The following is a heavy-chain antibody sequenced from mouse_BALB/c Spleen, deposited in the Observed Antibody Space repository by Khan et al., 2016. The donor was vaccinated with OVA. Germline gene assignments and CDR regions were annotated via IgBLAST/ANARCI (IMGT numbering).Heavy chain of an antibody. J-gene: IGHJ3*01. CDR2: INTYTGEP. V-gene: IGHV9-3-1*01. CDR1: GYTFTDYG. Sequence: QIQLVQSGPELKKPGETVKISCKASGYTFTDYGMNWAKQAPGKGLKWMGWINTYTGEPTYADDFKGRFAFSLETSASTAFLQINNLKNEDTATXFCARSPTWFAYWGQGTLVTVSA. CDR3: ARSPTWFAY.